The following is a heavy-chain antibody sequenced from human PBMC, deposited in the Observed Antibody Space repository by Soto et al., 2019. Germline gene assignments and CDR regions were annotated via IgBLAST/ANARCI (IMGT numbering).Heavy chain of an antibody. J-gene: IGHJ3*02. Sequence: QLQLQESGPGLVKPSETLSLTCTVSGGSISSSSYYWGWIRQPPGKGLEWIGSIYYSGSTYYNPSLKSRVTISVDTSKNQFSLKLSSVTAADTAVYYCARRKGPYADYEGAFDIWGQGTMVTVSS. V-gene: IGHV4-39*01. CDR1: GGSISSSSYY. CDR2: IYYSGST. CDR3: ARRKGPYADYEGAFDI. D-gene: IGHD4-17*01.